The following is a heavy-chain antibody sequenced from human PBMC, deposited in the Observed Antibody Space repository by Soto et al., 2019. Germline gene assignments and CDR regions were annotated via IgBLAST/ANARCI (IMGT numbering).Heavy chain of an antibody. D-gene: IGHD2-2*01. V-gene: IGHV4-4*02. CDR3: ARDPPLPAAMVD. CDR1: GGSISSSNW. CDR2: IYHSGST. Sequence: QVQLQESGPGLVKPSGTLSLTCAVSGGSISSSNWWSWVRQPPGKGLEWIGEIYHSGSTNYNPSLKRRVTISVDKSKTQFSLQLSSVTAADTALYYCARDPPLPAAMVDWGQGTLVTVSS. J-gene: IGHJ4*02.